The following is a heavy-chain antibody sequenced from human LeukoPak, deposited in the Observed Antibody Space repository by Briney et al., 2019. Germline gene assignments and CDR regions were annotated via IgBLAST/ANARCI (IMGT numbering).Heavy chain of an antibody. D-gene: IGHD5-12*01. CDR1: GFTVSSNS. Sequence: GGSLRLSCVASGFTVSSNSMAWVRQAPGKGLEWVSETSSGGTTLYPDSVKGRFTVSRDNSKNMLYLQMNSLAAEDTAVYYCRAWLDSFDVWGQGTMVTVS. J-gene: IGHJ3*01. V-gene: IGHV3-66*01. CDR2: TSSGGTT. CDR3: RAWLDSFDV.